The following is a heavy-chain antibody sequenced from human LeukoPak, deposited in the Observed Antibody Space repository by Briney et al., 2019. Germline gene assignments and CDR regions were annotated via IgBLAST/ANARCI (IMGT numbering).Heavy chain of an antibody. J-gene: IGHJ3*02. CDR2: VSADGAKS. CDR1: GFRFDDFA. V-gene: IGHV3-43*02. CDR3: AKEIDTLGTNAFDI. Sequence: GGSLRVSCAASGFRFDDFAMHWVRQSPGKGLEWVSLVSADGAKSYYAESVRGRFTISRDNSKNSLYLQMNTLRSEDTAFYYCAKEIDTLGTNAFDIWGHGTLVTVSS. D-gene: IGHD2-15*01.